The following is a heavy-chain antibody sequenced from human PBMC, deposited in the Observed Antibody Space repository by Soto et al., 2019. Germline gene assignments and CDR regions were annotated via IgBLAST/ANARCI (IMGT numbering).Heavy chain of an antibody. V-gene: IGHV1-18*01. CDR1: GYTFTSYG. CDR2: ISAYNGNT. CDR3: ARHIVENHYYYYYGMDV. Sequence: ASVKVSCKASGYTFTSYGISWVRQAPGQGLEWMGWISAYNGNTNYAQKLQGRVTMTTDKSTSTAYMELRSLRSDDTAVYYCARHIVENHYYYYYGMDVWGQGTTVTVSS. D-gene: IGHD5-12*01. J-gene: IGHJ6*02.